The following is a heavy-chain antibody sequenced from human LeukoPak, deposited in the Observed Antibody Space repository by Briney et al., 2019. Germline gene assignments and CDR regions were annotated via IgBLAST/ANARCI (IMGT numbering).Heavy chain of an antibody. V-gene: IGHV4-39*01. CDR1: GDSVSSSNYY. J-gene: IGHJ4*02. CDR3: ARTYYSDSSAYGY. D-gene: IGHD3-22*01. Sequence: PSETLSLTCTVSGDSVSSSNYYWGWIRQPPGKGLEWIGSIYYSGSTYYNPSLKSRVIISVDTSKNQLSLKLSSVTAADTAVYLCARTYYSDSSAYGYWGQGTLVTVSS. CDR2: IYYSGST.